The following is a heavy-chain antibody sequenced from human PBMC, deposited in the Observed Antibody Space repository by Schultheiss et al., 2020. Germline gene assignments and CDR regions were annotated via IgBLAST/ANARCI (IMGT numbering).Heavy chain of an antibody. D-gene: IGHD6-13*01. CDR2: ISGGGGAT. V-gene: IGHV3-23*01. CDR3: ARGVGAAGIGDY. J-gene: IGHJ4*02. CDR1: GFTFSDYY. Sequence: GGSLRLSCAASGFTFSDYYMSWIRQAPGKGLEWVSVISGGGGATYYADSVKGRFTISRDNSKNTVYLQMNNLRAEDTAVYYCARGVGAAGIGDYWGQGTLVTVSS.